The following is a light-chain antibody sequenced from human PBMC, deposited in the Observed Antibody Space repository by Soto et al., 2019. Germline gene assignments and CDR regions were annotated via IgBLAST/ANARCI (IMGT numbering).Light chain of an antibody. Sequence: EIVLTQSPGTLSLSPGETATLSCRASQSVSSVSLAWYQQRPGQAPRLLIYRASTRSTPIPDMFSGSGSGTAFTLTISPLPPQDFAVYFCQQYCSLPLHTLRQGTRLDTK. CDR2: RAS. V-gene: IGKV3-20*01. CDR3: QQYCSLPLHT. CDR1: QSVSSVS. J-gene: IGKJ5*01.